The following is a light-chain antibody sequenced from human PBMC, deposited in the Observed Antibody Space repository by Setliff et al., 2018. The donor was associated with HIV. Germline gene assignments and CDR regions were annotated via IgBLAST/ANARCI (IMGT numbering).Light chain of an antibody. V-gene: IGLV2-14*01. Sequence: SVLTQPASVSGSPGQSITISCTGTSSDVGDYDFVSWFQQHPGKAPKLMIYEVSNRPSGVSNRFSGSKSGNTASLTISGLQAEDEADYYCNSYTGSSTGYVFGTGTRSPS. CDR2: EVS. CDR1: SSDVGDYDF. J-gene: IGLJ1*01. CDR3: NSYTGSSTGYV.